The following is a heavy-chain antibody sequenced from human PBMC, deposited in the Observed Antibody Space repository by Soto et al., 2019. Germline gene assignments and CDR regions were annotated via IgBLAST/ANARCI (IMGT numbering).Heavy chain of an antibody. Sequence: HPGKGMEWIGYIYDSGSTYYTPSLKSRVTISVDTSKNQFSLKLSSVTAADTAVYYFFFQAEDGIRDVRSVSAFLLNRSSDL. CDR3: FFQAEDGIRDVRSVSAFLLNRSSDL. V-gene: IGHV4-31*02. D-gene: IGHD3-10*02. CDR2: IYDSGST. J-gene: IGHJ2*01.